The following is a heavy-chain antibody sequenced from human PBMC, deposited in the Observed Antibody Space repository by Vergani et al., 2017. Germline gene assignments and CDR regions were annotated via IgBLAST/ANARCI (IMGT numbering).Heavy chain of an antibody. CDR3: AKDASDDYDILTGYYSSVNWFDP. Sequence: QVQLVQSGAEVKKPGASVKVSCKASGYTFTSYDINWVRQATGQGLEWMGWMNPNSGNTGYAQKFQGRVTMTRNTSISTAYMELSSLRAEDTAVYYCAKDASDDYDILTGYYSSVNWFDPWGQGTLVTVSS. J-gene: IGHJ5*02. CDR1: GYTFTSYD. D-gene: IGHD3-9*01. CDR2: MNPNSGNT. V-gene: IGHV1-8*02.